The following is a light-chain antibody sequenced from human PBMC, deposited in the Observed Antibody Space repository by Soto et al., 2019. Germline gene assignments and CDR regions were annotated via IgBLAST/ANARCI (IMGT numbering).Light chain of an antibody. CDR1: QSVSSTY. CDR2: AAS. V-gene: IGKV3-20*01. J-gene: IGKJ2*01. CDR3: QQYDSSPYT. Sequence: EIVLTQSPGTLSLSPGERATLSCRASQSVSSTYFAWYQQKPGQAPRLLIYAASSRETGIPDTFSGSGSGTDFTLTISRLEPEAFAVYYCQQYDSSPYTFGQGTKLEIK.